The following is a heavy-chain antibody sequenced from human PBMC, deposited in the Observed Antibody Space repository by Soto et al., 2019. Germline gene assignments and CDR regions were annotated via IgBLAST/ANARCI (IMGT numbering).Heavy chain of an antibody. CDR2: ISSSGSTI. CDR3: ASWYSSSWLGDWFDP. D-gene: IGHD6-13*01. CDR1: GFTFSDYY. Sequence: SGGSLRLSCAASGFTFSDYYMSWIRQAPGKGLEWVSYISSSGSTIYYADSVKGRFTISRDNAKNSLYPQMNSLRAEDTAVYYCASWYSSSWLGDWFDPWGQGTLVTVSS. V-gene: IGHV3-11*01. J-gene: IGHJ5*02.